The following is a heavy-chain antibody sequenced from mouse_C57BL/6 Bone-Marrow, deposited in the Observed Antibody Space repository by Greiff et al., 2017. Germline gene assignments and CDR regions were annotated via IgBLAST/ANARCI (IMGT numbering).Heavy chain of an antibody. Sequence: VQLQESGAELVRPGASVTLSCKASGYTFTDYEMHWVKQTPVHGLEWIGAIDPETGGTAYNQKFKGKAILTADKSSSTAYMELRSLTSEDSAVYYCTREDDYFDYWGQGTTLTVSS. J-gene: IGHJ2*01. D-gene: IGHD2-3*01. V-gene: IGHV1-15*01. CDR1: GYTFTDYE. CDR3: TREDDYFDY. CDR2: IDPETGGT.